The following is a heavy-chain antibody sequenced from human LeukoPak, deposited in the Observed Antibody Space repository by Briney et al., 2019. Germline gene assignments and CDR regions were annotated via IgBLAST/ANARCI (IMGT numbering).Heavy chain of an antibody. D-gene: IGHD5-24*01. J-gene: IGHJ4*02. CDR2: IIPIFGTA. V-gene: IGHV1-69*06. CDR1: GGTFSSYA. CDR3: ARGGHGYNSFDFDY. Sequence: ASVKVSCKASGGTFSSYAISWVRQAPGQGLEWMGRIIPIFGTANYAQKFQGRVTITADKSTSTAYMELSSLRSEDTAVYSCARGGHGYNSFDFDYWGQRTLVTVSS.